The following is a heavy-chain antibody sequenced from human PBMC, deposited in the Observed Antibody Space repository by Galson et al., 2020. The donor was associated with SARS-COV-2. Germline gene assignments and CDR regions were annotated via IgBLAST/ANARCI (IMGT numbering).Heavy chain of an antibody. J-gene: IGHJ6*02. Sequence: ASETLSLTFTVSGGSISSYYWSWIRQPPGKGLEWNGSIYYSGSTYYNPSLKSPVTISVDTSKNQFSLKLSSVTAADTAVYYCAREGGLRYFELDYYYYGMDVWGQGTTVTVSS. CDR1: GGSISSYY. CDR2: IYYSGST. CDR3: AREGGLRYFELDYYYYGMDV. D-gene: IGHD3-9*01. V-gene: IGHV4-59*12.